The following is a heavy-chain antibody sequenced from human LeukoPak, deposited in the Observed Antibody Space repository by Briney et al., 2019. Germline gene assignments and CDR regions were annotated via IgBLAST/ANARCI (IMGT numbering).Heavy chain of an antibody. CDR2: IYTSGST. CDR3: ARVGLLWFGESYYYYYMDV. CDR1: GGSISSGSYY. Sequence: SETLSLTXTVSGGSISSGSYYWSWIRQPAGKGLEWIGRIYTSGSTNYNPSLKSRVTISVDTSKNQFSLKLSSVTAADTAVYYCARVGLLWFGESYYYYYMDVWGKGTTVTVSS. J-gene: IGHJ6*03. V-gene: IGHV4-61*02. D-gene: IGHD3-10*01.